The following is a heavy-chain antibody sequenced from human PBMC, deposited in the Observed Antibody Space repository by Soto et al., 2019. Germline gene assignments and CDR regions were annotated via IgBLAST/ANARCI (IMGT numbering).Heavy chain of an antibody. J-gene: IGHJ4*02. D-gene: IGHD2-21*02. Sequence: EVQLMESGGGSVQPGGSLRLSCAASGFTFNTYSMNWFRQAPGKGLEWVSYISSGSGTKYYADSVKGRFTISRDNAKNSLYLQMNSLRDEDTAVYYCARDDAAYCGGDCDGRFDYWGQGMLVTVSS. V-gene: IGHV3-48*02. CDR2: ISSGSGTK. CDR1: GFTFNTYS. CDR3: ARDDAAYCGGDCDGRFDY.